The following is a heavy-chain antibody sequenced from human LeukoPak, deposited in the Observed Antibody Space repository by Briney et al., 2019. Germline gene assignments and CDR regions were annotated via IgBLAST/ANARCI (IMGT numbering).Heavy chain of an antibody. CDR1: GFTFDDYA. V-gene: IGHV3-9*01. CDR3: AKAARIQYSSGWYADWFDP. D-gene: IGHD6-19*01. Sequence: GGSLRLSCAASGFTFDDYAMPWVRQAPGKGLEWVSGISWNSGSIGYADSVKGRFTISRDNAKNSLYLQMNSLRAEDTALYYCAKAARIQYSSGWYADWFDPWGQGTLVTVSS. J-gene: IGHJ5*02. CDR2: ISWNSGSI.